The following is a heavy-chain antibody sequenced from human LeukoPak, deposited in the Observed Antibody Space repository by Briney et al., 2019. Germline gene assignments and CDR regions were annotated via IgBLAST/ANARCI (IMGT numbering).Heavy chain of an antibody. Sequence: SETLSLTCTVSGGSISSSSYYWGWVRQPRGKGLEWIGSIYYSGTAYYNRSLKSRVTISVDTSKNQSSLSLSSVTAADTAVYYCARYAFSNSYSPFDFWSQGTLVTVSS. D-gene: IGHD3/OR15-3a*01. CDR3: ARYAFSNSYSPFDF. CDR2: IYYSGTA. CDR1: GGSISSSSYY. V-gene: IGHV4-39*07. J-gene: IGHJ4*02.